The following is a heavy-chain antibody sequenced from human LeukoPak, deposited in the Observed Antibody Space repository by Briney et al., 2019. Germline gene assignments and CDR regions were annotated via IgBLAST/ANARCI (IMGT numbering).Heavy chain of an antibody. CDR3: ARANVYYYYGMDV. Sequence: GRSLRLSCAASGFTFSSYGMHWVRQAPGKGLEWVAVIWYDGSNKYYADSVRGRFTISRDNSKNTLYLQMNSLRAEDTAVYYCARANVYYYYGMDVWGQGTTVTVSS. CDR2: IWYDGSNK. V-gene: IGHV3-33*01. J-gene: IGHJ6*02. CDR1: GFTFSSYG.